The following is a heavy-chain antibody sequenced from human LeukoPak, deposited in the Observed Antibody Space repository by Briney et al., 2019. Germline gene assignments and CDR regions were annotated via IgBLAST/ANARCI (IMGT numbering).Heavy chain of an antibody. CDR3: ARAKRITMVRGVTYYFDY. CDR1: GYTFNSYD. Sequence: ASVKVSCKASGYTFNSYDINWVRQATGQGLEWMGWMNPNSGNTGYAQKFQGGVTMTRNTSISTAYMELSSLRSEDTAVYYCARAKRITMVRGVTYYFDYWGQGTLVTVSS. J-gene: IGHJ4*02. D-gene: IGHD3-10*01. CDR2: MNPNSGNT. V-gene: IGHV1-8*01.